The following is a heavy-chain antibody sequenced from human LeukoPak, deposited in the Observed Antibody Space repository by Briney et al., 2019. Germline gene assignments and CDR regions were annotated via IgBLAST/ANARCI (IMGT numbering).Heavy chain of an antibody. J-gene: IGHJ4*02. CDR3: ARAYYYGSGSYD. CDR2: IIPIFGTA. CDR1: GGTFSSYA. V-gene: IGHV1-69*13. D-gene: IGHD3-10*01. Sequence: SVKVSCKASGGTFSSYAISWVRQAPGQGLEWMGGIIPIFGTANYAQKFQGRVKITADESTSTAYMELSSLRSEDTAVYYCARAYYYGSGSYDWGQGTLVTVSS.